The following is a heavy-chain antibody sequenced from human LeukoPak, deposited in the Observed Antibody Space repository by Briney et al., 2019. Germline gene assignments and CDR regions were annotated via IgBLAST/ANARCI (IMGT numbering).Heavy chain of an antibody. Sequence: SETLSLTCTVSGGSIINTYWSWIRQASGKGLEWIAYMFSSGGDTNYNPSLKSRVTMSIDTSNNQFSLTLTSVTAADTAVYFCARGHYDFNAWGQGILVTVSS. CDR3: ARGHYDFNA. CDR2: MFSSGGDT. V-gene: IGHV4-59*08. CDR1: GGSIINTY. D-gene: IGHD3-3*01. J-gene: IGHJ5*02.